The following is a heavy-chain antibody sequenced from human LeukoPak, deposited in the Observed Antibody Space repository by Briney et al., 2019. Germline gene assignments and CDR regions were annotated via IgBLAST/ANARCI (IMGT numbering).Heavy chain of an antibody. CDR3: ARSHYYDSSGYLSY. Sequence: GGSLRLSCAASGFTFSNYAMSWVRQAPGKGLEWVSAISGSGGNTYYADSVKGRFTISRDNSKNTLYLQMNSLRAEDTAVYYCARSHYYDSSGYLSYWGQGTLVTVSS. D-gene: IGHD3-22*01. CDR2: ISGSGGNT. J-gene: IGHJ4*02. V-gene: IGHV3-23*01. CDR1: GFTFSNYA.